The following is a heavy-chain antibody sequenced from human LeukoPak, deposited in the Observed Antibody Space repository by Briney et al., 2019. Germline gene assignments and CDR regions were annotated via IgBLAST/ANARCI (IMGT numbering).Heavy chain of an antibody. CDR2: INHSGST. CDR3: ARAEGGDSSGYSNY. CDR1: GGSFSGYY. Sequence: PSETLSLTCAVYGGSFSGYYWSWIRQPPGKGLEWIGEINHSGSTNYNPSLKSRVTIPVDTSKNQFSLKLSSVTAADTAVYYCARAEGGDSSGYSNYWGQGTLVTVSS. V-gene: IGHV4-34*01. D-gene: IGHD3-22*01. J-gene: IGHJ4*02.